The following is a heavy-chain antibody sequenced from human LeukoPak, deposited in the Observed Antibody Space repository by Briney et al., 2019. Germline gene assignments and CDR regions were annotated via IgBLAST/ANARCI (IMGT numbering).Heavy chain of an antibody. CDR2: INHSGST. V-gene: IGHV4-34*01. Sequence: SDTLSLTCAVYGGSFSGYYWSSIRQPPGKGLEWIGEINHSGSTNYNPSLKSRVTISVDTSKNQFSLKLSAVTDADTAVYYCARAGIATDTSYVDYWGQGTLVTVSS. D-gene: IGHD2-21*01. CDR1: GGSFSGYY. CDR3: ARAGIATDTSYVDY. J-gene: IGHJ4*02.